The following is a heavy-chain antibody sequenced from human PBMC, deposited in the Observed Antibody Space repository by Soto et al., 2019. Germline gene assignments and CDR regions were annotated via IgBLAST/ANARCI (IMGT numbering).Heavy chain of an antibody. CDR3: AREYGIAAAGNWFDP. D-gene: IGHD6-13*01. CDR1: GFTFSSYS. CDR2: ISSSSSYK. V-gene: IGHV3-21*01. Sequence: GGSLRLSCAASGFTFSSYSMNWVRQAPGKGLEWVSSISSSSSYKYYADSVKGRFTISRDNAKNSLYLQMNSLRAEDTAVYYCAREYGIAAAGNWFDPWGQGTLVTVSS. J-gene: IGHJ5*02.